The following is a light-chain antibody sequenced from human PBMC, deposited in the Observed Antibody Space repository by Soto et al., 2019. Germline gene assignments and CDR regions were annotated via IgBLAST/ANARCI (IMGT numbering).Light chain of an antibody. CDR3: QQSYSTPWT. J-gene: IGKJ1*01. V-gene: IGKV1-39*01. CDR1: QSIAAS. CDR2: DVS. Sequence: DIQMTQSPSALSASVGDTVTITCRVSQSIAASLAWYQHKPGEAPKLLIYDVSSLETGVPSRFSGSGSGTDFTLAISSLQPEDFATYYCQQSYSTPWTFGQGTKVDIK.